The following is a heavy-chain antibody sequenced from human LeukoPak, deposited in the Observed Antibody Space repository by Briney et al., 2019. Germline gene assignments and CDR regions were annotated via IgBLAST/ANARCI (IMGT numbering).Heavy chain of an antibody. Sequence: ASVKVSCKASGYTFTSYDINWVRQATGQGLEWMGWMNPNSGNTGYAQKFQGRVTMTRNTYISTAYMELGSLRSEDTAVYYCARSTMCEVGGAFDIWGQGTMVTVSS. D-gene: IGHD1-26*01. CDR3: ARSTMCEVGGAFDI. CDR2: MNPNSGNT. CDR1: GYTFTSYD. J-gene: IGHJ3*02. V-gene: IGHV1-8*01.